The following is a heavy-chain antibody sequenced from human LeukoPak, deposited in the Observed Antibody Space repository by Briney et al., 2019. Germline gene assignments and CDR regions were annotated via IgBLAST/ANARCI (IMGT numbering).Heavy chain of an antibody. CDR1: GFTFSSYW. CDR3: ARDLSGSSYYYMDV. J-gene: IGHJ6*03. V-gene: IGHV3-7*03. Sequence: GGSLRLSCAASGFTFSSYWMSWVRQAPGKGLEWVANIKQDGSEKYYVDSVKGRFTISRDSSKNTLYLQMNSLRAEDTAVYYCARDLSGSSYYYMDVWGKGTTVTVSS. CDR2: IKQDGSEK. D-gene: IGHD3-22*01.